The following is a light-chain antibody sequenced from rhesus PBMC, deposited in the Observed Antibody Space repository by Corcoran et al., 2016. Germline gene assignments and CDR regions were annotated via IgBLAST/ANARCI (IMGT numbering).Light chain of an antibody. CDR2: VVT. V-gene: IGLV2-23*01. J-gene: IGLJ1*01. Sequence: QAALTQPPSVSGSPGQSVTNSYARTSRAIGGSNYVSWYQQRPGQAPKLMIYVVTQRPSGVSDRVSGSKSGNTASLTISGLQAEDAAYYYCSSFVGSNTYIFGVGTLLTVL. CDR3: SSFVGSNTYI. CDR1: SRAIGGSNY.